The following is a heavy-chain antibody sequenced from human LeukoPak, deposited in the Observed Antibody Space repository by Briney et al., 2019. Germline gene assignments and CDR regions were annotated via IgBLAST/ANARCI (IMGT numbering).Heavy chain of an antibody. V-gene: IGHV1-2*06. CDR1: GYTFTGYY. D-gene: IGHD5-18*01. Sequence: GASVKVSCKASGYTFTGYYMHWVRQAPGQGLDWMGRINPNSGGTNYAQKFQGRVTMTRDTSISTAYMELSRLRSDDTAVYYCARENIRRGYSYGYPDYWGQGTLVTVSS. J-gene: IGHJ4*02. CDR2: INPNSGGT. CDR3: ARENIRRGYSYGYPDY.